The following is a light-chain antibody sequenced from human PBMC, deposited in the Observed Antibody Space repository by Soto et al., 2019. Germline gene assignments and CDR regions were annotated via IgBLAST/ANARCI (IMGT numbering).Light chain of an antibody. J-gene: IGKJ1*01. Sequence: EIVLTQSPGTLSLSPGERATLSCRASQSVSSTYLAWYQQKPGQAPRLLIYGASSRATGIPDKFSGSGSGTDSTLNISRLEPEDLAVYYCQHYGSSRWTFGQGTRVDI. CDR3: QHYGSSRWT. CDR2: GAS. V-gene: IGKV3-20*01. CDR1: QSVSSTY.